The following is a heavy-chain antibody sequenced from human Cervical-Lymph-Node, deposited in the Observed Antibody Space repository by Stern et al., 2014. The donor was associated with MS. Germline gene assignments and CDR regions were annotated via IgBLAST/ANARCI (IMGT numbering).Heavy chain of an antibody. CDR2: IYTSGST. CDR1: GGSISSGSYY. V-gene: IGHV4-61*02. J-gene: IGHJ4*02. D-gene: IGHD3-22*01. Sequence: QLQLQESGPGLVKPSQTLSLTCTVSGGSISSGSYYWSWIRQPAGKGLEWIGRIYTSGSTNYNPSLKSRVTLSVDKDKKQFPLKMISVTAADTAVYYCARERYDSILGVVYYFDYWGQGTLVTVSS. CDR3: ARERYDSILGVVYYFDY.